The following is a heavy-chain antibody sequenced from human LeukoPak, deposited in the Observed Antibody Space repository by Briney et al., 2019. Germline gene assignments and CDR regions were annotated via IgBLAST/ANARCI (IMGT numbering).Heavy chain of an antibody. CDR1: GGSVSSGSYY. CDR2: IYYSGST. CDR3: ARETYSSSWYSPFDY. V-gene: IGHV4-61*01. Sequence: SETLSLTCIVSGGSVSSGSYYWSWIRQPPGKGLEWIGYIYYSGSTNYNPSLKSRVTISVDTSKNQFSLKLSSVTAADTAVYYCARETYSSSWYSPFDYWGQGTLVTVSS. D-gene: IGHD6-13*01. J-gene: IGHJ4*02.